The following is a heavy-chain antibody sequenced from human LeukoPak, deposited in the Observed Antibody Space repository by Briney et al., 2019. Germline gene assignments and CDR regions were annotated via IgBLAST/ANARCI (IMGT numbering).Heavy chain of an antibody. CDR2: IYYSGST. J-gene: IGHJ4*02. CDR3: ATIYSYMGSDY. Sequence: SETLSLTCTVSGGSISSYYWSWIRQPPGKGLEWIGYIYYSGSTNYNPSLKSRVTISVDTSKNQFSLKLSSVTAADTAVYYCATIYSYMGSDYWGQGTLVTVSS. D-gene: IGHD5-18*01. V-gene: IGHV4-59*01. CDR1: GGSISSYY.